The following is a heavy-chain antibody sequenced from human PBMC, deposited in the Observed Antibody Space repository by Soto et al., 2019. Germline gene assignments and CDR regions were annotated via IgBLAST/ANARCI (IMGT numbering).Heavy chain of an antibody. Sequence: QVQLVESGGGVVQPGRSLRLSCAASGFTFSSYGMHWVRQAPGKGLEWVAVIWYDGSNKYYADSVKGRFTISRDNSKNTLYLQMNSLRAEDTAVYYCARDQGGVLLWFGESLGSFDYWGQGTLVTVSS. CDR3: ARDQGGVLLWFGESLGSFDY. D-gene: IGHD3-10*01. CDR2: IWYDGSNK. V-gene: IGHV3-33*01. CDR1: GFTFSSYG. J-gene: IGHJ4*02.